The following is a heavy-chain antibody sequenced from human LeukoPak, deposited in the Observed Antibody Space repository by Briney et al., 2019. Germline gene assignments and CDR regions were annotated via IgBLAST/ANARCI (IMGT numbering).Heavy chain of an antibody. V-gene: IGHV3-23*01. CDR2: ISGSGGST. J-gene: IGHJ4*02. Sequence: GGSLRLSCAASGFTFSRYAMSWVRQAPGKGLEWVSAISGSGGSTYYADSVKGRFTISRDNSRNTLYLQMNSLRAEDTAVYYCAKDPIRDCSSTSCYLGDYWGQGTLVTVSS. D-gene: IGHD2-2*01. CDR1: GFTFSRYA. CDR3: AKDPIRDCSSTSCYLGDY.